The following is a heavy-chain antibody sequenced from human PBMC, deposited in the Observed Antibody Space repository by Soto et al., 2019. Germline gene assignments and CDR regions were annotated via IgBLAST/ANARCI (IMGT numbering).Heavy chain of an antibody. V-gene: IGHV4-34*01. D-gene: IGHD3-9*01. Sequence: SETLSLTCAVYGGSFSGHYWSWIRQPPGKDLEWIGEINHSGRTNYNPSLKSRVTISVDTSKNQFSLKLSSVTAADTAVYYCARVPTRRYDILSGYVVGDWFDPWGQGTPVTVSS. CDR3: ARVPTRRYDILSGYVVGDWFDP. J-gene: IGHJ5*02. CDR1: GGSFSGHY. CDR2: INHSGRT.